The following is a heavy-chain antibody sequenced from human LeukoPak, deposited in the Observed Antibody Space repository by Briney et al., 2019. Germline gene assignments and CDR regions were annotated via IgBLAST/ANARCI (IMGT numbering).Heavy chain of an antibody. J-gene: IGHJ6*03. CDR1: GGSISSYY. Sequence: SETLSLTCTVSGGSISSYYWSWIRQPPGKGLEWIGYIYYSGSTNYSPSLKSRVTISVDTSKNQFSLKLSSVTAADTAVYYCARLHYGGNYGYYYYYMDVWGKGTTVTISS. CDR3: ARLHYGGNYGYYYYYMDV. CDR2: IYYSGST. D-gene: IGHD4-23*01. V-gene: IGHV4-59*01.